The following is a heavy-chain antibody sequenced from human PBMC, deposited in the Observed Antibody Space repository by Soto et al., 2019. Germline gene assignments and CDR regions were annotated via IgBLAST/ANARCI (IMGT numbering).Heavy chain of an antibody. Sequence: PSQTLSLTCAISGDSVSSNSAAWNWIRHSPSRGLEWLGRTYYRSKWYNDYAVSVKSRITINPDTSKNQFSLQLNSVTPEDTAVYYCAREPGEERDRAYYYYGMDVWGQGTTVTVSS. V-gene: IGHV6-1*01. J-gene: IGHJ6*02. CDR3: AREPGEERDRAYYYYGMDV. CDR2: TYYRSKWYN. CDR1: GDSVSSNSAA.